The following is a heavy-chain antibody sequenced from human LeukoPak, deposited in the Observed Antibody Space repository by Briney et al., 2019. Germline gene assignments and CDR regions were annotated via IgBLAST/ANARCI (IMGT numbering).Heavy chain of an antibody. J-gene: IGHJ4*02. CDR2: IYYSGST. Sequence: TSETLSLTCTVSGGSISSSSYYWGWIRQPPGKGLEWIGSIYYSGSTYYNPSLKSRVTISVDTSKNQFSLKLSSVTAADTAVYYCARVRLGELSLLRWGYFDYWGQGTLVTVSS. CDR3: ARVRLGELSLLRWGYFDY. D-gene: IGHD3-16*02. V-gene: IGHV4-39*07. CDR1: GGSISSSSYY.